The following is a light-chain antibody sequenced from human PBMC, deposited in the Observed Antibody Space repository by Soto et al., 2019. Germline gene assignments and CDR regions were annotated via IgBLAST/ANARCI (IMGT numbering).Light chain of an antibody. CDR2: AAS. CDR1: QSISSY. Sequence: DIQMTQSPSSLSASVGDRVTITCRASQSISSYLNWYQQKPGKAPKLLIYAASSLQSGVPSRFSGSGSGTEVSLTISSLQPQDFATYYCQQSYSTPPCTFGQGTKVEIK. J-gene: IGKJ1*01. V-gene: IGKV1-39*01. CDR3: QQSYSTPPCT.